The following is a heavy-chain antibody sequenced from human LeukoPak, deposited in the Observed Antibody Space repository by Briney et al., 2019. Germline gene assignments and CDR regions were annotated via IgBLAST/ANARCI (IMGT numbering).Heavy chain of an antibody. CDR3: AKARRLWVGELLMGQDFDY. J-gene: IGHJ4*02. V-gene: IGHV3-23*01. Sequence: GGSLRLSCAASGFTFTSYATTWVRQAPGKGLEWVSAISGSGGSANYADSVKGRFTISRDNSKNTLYLQMNSLRAEDTAVYYCAKARRLWVGELLMGQDFDYWGQGTLVTVSS. CDR2: ISGSGGSA. CDR1: GFTFTSYA. D-gene: IGHD3-10*01.